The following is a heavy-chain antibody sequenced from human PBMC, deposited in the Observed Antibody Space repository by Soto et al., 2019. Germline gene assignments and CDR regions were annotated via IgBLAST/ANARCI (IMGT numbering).Heavy chain of an antibody. D-gene: IGHD4-17*01. J-gene: IGHJ6*04. CDR2: ISSSSSTI. CDR1: GFTFSSYS. CDR3: ARALRSEQEPKTQYYSSNNGMAV. V-gene: IGHV3-48*02. Sequence: EVQLVESGGGLVQPGGSLRLSCAASGFTFSSYSMNWVRQAPGKGLEWVSYISSSSSTIYYADSVKGRFTISRDNAKNSLDRQITSLRDENTDVYYCARALRSEQEPKTQYYSSNNGMAVWGKGTTVTVSS.